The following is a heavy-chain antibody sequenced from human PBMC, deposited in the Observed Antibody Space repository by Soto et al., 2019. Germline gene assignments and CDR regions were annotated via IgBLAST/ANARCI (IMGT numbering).Heavy chain of an antibody. CDR2: AYHTGST. V-gene: IGHV4-59*13. D-gene: IGHD3-10*01. CDR1: GGSFGTNY. Sequence: SETLSLTCTISGGSFGTNYWSWIRQAPGKGLEWIGYAYHTGSTKYNPSLKSRATISVDTSKNQFSLTLNSAAAADTAVYYCATDSAGRGPFDPWGQGILVTVSS. J-gene: IGHJ5*02. CDR3: ATDSAGRGPFDP.